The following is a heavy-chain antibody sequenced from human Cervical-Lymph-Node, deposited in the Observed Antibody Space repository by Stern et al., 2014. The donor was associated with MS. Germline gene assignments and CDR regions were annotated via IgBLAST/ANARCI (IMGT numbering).Heavy chain of an antibody. D-gene: IGHD3-22*01. CDR1: GYTLTSHG. V-gene: IGHV1-18*01. J-gene: IGHJ3*02. CDR3: ARNDYYDSSGYLDDAFDI. CDR2: ISAYNGNT. Sequence: QVQLVQSGSEVKKPGASVKASCKASGYTLTSHGITWVRQAPGQGLEWMGWISAYNGNTNYAQKLQGRVTMTIDTSTNTAYMELRSLRSDDTAVYYCARNDYYDSSGYLDDAFDIWGQGTMVTVSS.